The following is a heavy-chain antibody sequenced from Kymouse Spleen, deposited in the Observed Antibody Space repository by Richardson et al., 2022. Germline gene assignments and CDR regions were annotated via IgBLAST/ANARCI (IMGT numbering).Heavy chain of an antibody. J-gene: IGHJ5*02. CDR3: ARGSGSFWFDP. V-gene: IGHV3-33*01. CDR2: IWYDGSNK. D-gene: IGHD1-26*01. Sequence: QVQLVESGGGVVQPGRSLRLSCAASGFTFSSYGMHWVRQAPGKGLEWVAVIWYDGSNKYYADSVKGRFTISRDNSKNTLYLQMNSLRAEDTAVYYCARGSGSFWFDPWGQGTLVTVSS. CDR1: GFTFSSYG.